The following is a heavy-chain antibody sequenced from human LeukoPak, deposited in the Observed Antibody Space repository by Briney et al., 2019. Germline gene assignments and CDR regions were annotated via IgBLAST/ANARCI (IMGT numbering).Heavy chain of an antibody. J-gene: IGHJ3*02. CDR2: IYSPGT. Sequence: SQTLSLTCTVSAGSINSGDYYWSWIRQPAGKGLEWIGRIYSPGTNYNYNPSLKSRVTISIDTSKNQFSPKLTSVTAADTAVYYCARGIGTSYDSSRDAFDIWGQGTMVTVSS. CDR3: ARGIGTSYDSSRDAFDI. D-gene: IGHD3-22*01. V-gene: IGHV4-61*02. CDR1: AGSINSGDYY.